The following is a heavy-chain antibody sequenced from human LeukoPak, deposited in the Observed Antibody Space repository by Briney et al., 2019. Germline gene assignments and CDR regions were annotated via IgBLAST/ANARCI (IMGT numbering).Heavy chain of an antibody. CDR1: GGSISSSSYY. Sequence: SETLSLTCTVSGGSISSSSYYWGWIRQPPGKGLEWIGSIYYSGSTYYNPSLKSRVTISVDTSENQFSLKLSSVTAADTAVYYCARHIYDYVWGSYRFLNWFDPWGQGTLVTVS. D-gene: IGHD3-16*02. V-gene: IGHV4-39*01. CDR2: IYYSGST. J-gene: IGHJ5*02. CDR3: ARHIYDYVWGSYRFLNWFDP.